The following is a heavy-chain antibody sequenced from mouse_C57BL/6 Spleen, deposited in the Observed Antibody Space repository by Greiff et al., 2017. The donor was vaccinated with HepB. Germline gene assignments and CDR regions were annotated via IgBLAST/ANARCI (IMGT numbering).Heavy chain of an antibody. J-gene: IGHJ3*01. D-gene: IGHD1-1*01. CDR2: ISDGGSYT. CDR3: ARDIYYYGSSPAWFAY. CDR1: GFTFSSYA. V-gene: IGHV5-4*01. Sequence: EVQGVESGGGLVKPGGSLKLSCAASGFTFSSYAMSWVRQTPEKRLEWVATISDGGSYTYYPDNVKGRFTISRDNAKNNLYLQMSHLKSEDTAMYYCARDIYYYGSSPAWFAYWGQGTLVTVSA.